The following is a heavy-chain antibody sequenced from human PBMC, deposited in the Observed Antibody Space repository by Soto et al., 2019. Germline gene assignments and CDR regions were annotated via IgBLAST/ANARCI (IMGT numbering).Heavy chain of an antibody. CDR2: ISGSGGST. D-gene: IGHD6-13*01. Sequence: EVQLLESGGGLVQPGGSLRLSCAASGFTFSSYAMSWVRQAPGKGLEWVSAISGSGGSTYYADSVKGRFTISRDNSKNTLYLQMNSLRAEDTAVYYCAKGGYSSSWYLRELAYWGQGTLVTVSS. J-gene: IGHJ4*02. V-gene: IGHV3-23*01. CDR3: AKGGYSSSWYLRELAY. CDR1: GFTFSSYA.